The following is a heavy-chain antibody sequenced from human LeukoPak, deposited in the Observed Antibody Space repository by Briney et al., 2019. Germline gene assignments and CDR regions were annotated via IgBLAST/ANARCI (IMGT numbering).Heavy chain of an antibody. CDR1: GYTFTGYY. J-gene: IGHJ4*02. D-gene: IGHD6-13*01. CDR3: ARLSIAAAQGSEGY. Sequence: ASVKVSCKASGYTFTGYYMHWVRQAPGQGLEWMGWINPNSGGTNYAQKFQGRVTMTRDTSISTAYMELSRLRSDDTAVYYCARLSIAAAQGSEGYWGQGTLVTVSS. V-gene: IGHV1-2*02. CDR2: INPNSGGT.